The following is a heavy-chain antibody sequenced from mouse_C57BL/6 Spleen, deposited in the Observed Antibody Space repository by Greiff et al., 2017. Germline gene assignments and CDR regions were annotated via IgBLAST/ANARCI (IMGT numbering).Heavy chain of an antibody. V-gene: IGHV1-61*01. CDR2: IYPSDSET. J-gene: IGHJ3*01. CDR1: GYTFTSYW. D-gene: IGHD3-2*02. Sequence: QVQLQQPGAELVRPGSSVKLSCTASGYTFTSYWMDWVKQRPGQGLEWIGNIYPSDSETHYNQKFKDKVTLTVDKSSSTAYMQLSSLTSEDSAVYYCARASSGSTFAYWGQGTLVTVSA. CDR3: ARASSGSTFAY.